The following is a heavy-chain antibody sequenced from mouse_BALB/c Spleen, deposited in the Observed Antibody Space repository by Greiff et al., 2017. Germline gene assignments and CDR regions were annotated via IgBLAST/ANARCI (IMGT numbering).Heavy chain of an antibody. D-gene: IGHD4-1*02. CDR2: ISSGSSTI. J-gene: IGHJ4*01. V-gene: IGHV5-17*02. Sequence: EVKLVESGGGLVQPGGSRKLSCAASGFTFSSFGMHWVRQAPEKGLEWVAYISSGSSTIYYADTVKGRFTISRDNPKNTLFLQMTSLRSEDTAMYYCARWDPLQLGLGAMDYWGQGTSVTVSS. CDR1: GFTFSSFG. CDR3: ARWDPLQLGLGAMDY.